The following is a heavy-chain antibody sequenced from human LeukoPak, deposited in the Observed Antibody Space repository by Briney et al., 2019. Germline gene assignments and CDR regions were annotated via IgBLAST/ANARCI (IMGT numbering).Heavy chain of an antibody. CDR1: GFTFSSYG. CDR2: ISYDGSNK. Sequence: GGSLRLSSAASGFTFSSYGMHWVRQAPGKGLEWVAVISYDGSNKYYADSAKGRFTISRDKSKNTLYLRMNSLRAEDTAVYYCAKDRGSGSYYGGDYWGQGTLVTVSS. D-gene: IGHD3-10*01. J-gene: IGHJ4*02. V-gene: IGHV3-30*18. CDR3: AKDRGSGSYYGGDY.